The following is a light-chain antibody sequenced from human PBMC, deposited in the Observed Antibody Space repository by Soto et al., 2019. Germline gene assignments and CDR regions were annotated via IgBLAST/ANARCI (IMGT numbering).Light chain of an antibody. CDR1: QSVSSN. CDR2: GAS. CDR3: QQYNNWPPGT. J-gene: IGKJ3*01. Sequence: EIVMTQSPATLSVSPGERATLSCRASQSVSSNLAWYQQNPGQAPRLLIYGASTRATGIPDRFSGSGSGTEITLTISSLQSEDFAVYYCQQYNNWPPGTFGPGTKVDIK. V-gene: IGKV3-15*01.